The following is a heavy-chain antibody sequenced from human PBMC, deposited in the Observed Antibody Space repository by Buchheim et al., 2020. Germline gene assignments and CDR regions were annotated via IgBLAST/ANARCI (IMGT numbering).Heavy chain of an antibody. D-gene: IGHD3-3*01. CDR3: ARELRFLEWLPRENWFDP. CDR1: GGSISSYY. J-gene: IGHJ5*02. V-gene: IGHV4-59*01. Sequence: QVQLQESGPGLVKPSETLSLTCTVSGGSISSYYWSWIRQPPGKGLEWIGYIYYSGSPNYNPSLKSRVTISVDTSKNQFSLKLSSVTAADTAVYYCARELRFLEWLPRENWFDPWGQGTL. CDR2: IYYSGSP.